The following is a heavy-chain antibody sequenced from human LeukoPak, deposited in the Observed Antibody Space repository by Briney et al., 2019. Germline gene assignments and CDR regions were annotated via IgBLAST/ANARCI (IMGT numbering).Heavy chain of an antibody. V-gene: IGHV4-4*07. Sequence: SETLSLTCTVSGGSISSYYWSWIRQPAGKGLEWIGRIYYSGSTNYNPSLKSRVTISVDTSNNQFSLKLSSVTAADTAVYYCARVCAEHYYYGSGKQDAFDIWGQGTMVTVSS. CDR3: ARVCAEHYYYGSGKQDAFDI. CDR1: GGSISSYY. CDR2: IYYSGST. J-gene: IGHJ3*02. D-gene: IGHD3-10*01.